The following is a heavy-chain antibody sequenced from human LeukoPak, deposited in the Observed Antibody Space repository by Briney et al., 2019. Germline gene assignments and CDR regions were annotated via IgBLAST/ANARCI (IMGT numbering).Heavy chain of an antibody. D-gene: IGHD2-15*01. J-gene: IGHJ4*02. CDR3: ARGPSGAAAGYLSGAFLNY. V-gene: IGHV1-2*02. CDR2: INPNSGGT. CDR1: GYTFTGYY. Sequence: ASVKVSCKASGYTFTGYYLHWVRQAPGQGLEWMGWINPNSGGTNYAQKLQGRVTMTRDTSITTAYLELSRLKSDDTVVYYCARGPSGAAAGYLSGAFLNYWGQGTLVTVSS.